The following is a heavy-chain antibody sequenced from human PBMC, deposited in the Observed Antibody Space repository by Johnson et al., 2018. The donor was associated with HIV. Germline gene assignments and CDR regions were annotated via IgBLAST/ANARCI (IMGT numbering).Heavy chain of an antibody. CDR3: AREATYYDYVWGSYAFDI. J-gene: IGHJ3*02. CDR1: GLSFSNFG. D-gene: IGHD3-16*01. Sequence: QVQLVESGGGVVQPGKSLTLSCVGSGLSFSNFGIHWVRQAPGKGPEWVAVISYDGSNKYYADSVKGRFTISRDNAKNSLYLQMNSLRAEDTAVYYCAREATYYDYVWGSYAFDIWGQGTMVTVSS. CDR2: ISYDGSNK. V-gene: IGHV3-30*03.